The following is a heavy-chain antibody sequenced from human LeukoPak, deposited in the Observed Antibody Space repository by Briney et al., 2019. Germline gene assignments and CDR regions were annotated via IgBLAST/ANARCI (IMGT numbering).Heavy chain of an antibody. Sequence: GGSLRLSCAASGFTFSTYWMHWVRQAPGKGLVWVSRIKSEGSSIMYADSVRGRVTISRDNAKNTLYLQMNSLRAEDTAVYYCARDLDYGGRSNFDHWGQGTLVTVSS. J-gene: IGHJ4*02. CDR1: GFTFSTYW. CDR2: IKSEGSSI. CDR3: ARDLDYGGRSNFDH. V-gene: IGHV3-74*03. D-gene: IGHD4-23*01.